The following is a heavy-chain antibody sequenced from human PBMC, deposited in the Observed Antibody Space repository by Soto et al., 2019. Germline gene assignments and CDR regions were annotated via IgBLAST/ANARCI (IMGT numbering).Heavy chain of an antibody. CDR1: GSTFTDFT. J-gene: IGHJ3*02. Sequence: RLSCAGSGSTFTDFTMTWVRQAPGKELEWVSAISGDGLSTYYAGSVKGRFTISRDNSKTTLYLQMNSLRAEDTAVYYCARRPDAFDIWGRGTMVTVSS. V-gene: IGHV3-23*01. CDR2: ISGDGLST. CDR3: ARRPDAFDI.